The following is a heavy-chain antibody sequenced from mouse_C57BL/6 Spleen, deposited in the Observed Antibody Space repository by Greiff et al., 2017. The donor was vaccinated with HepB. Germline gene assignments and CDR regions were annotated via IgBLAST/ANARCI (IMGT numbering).Heavy chain of an antibody. D-gene: IGHD2-12*01. CDR1: GYSFTSYY. CDR2: IYPGSGNT. CDR3: ARSGTDYTSDY. V-gene: IGHV1-66*01. Sequence: VMLVESGPELVKPGASVKISCKASGYSFTSYYIHWVKQRPGQGLEWIGWIYPGSGNTKYNEKFKGKATLTADTSSSTAYMQLSSLTSEDSAVYYCARSGTDYTSDYWGQGTTLTVSS. J-gene: IGHJ2*01.